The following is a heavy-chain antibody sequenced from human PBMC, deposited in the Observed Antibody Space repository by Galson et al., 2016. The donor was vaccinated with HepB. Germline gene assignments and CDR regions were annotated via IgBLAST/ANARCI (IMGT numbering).Heavy chain of an antibody. J-gene: IGHJ6*02. CDR2: ISGIGDNT. D-gene: IGHD3-16*01. V-gene: IGHV3-23*01. CDR1: GFTFSSNA. CDR3: AKAPRGPDYNYYGMDV. Sequence: SLRLSCAVSGFTFSSNAMNWVRQAPGKGLEWVSAISGIGDNTYYADSVKGRFTISRDNAKNTLYVQMSSLRAEDTAVYYCAKAPRGPDYNYYGMDVWGQGTTVTVSS.